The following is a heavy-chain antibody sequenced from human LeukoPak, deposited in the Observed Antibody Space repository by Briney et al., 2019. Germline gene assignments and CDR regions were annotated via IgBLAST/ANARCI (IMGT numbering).Heavy chain of an antibody. CDR1: GGSISSYY. CDR2: IYYSGST. J-gene: IGHJ4*02. CDR3: ARAAGSGWTPFAY. Sequence: SETLSLTCTVSGGSISSYYWSWIRQPPGKGLEWIGYIYYSGSTNYNPSLKSRVTISVDTSKNQFSLKLSSVTAADTAVYYCARAAGSGWTPFAYWGQGTLVTVSS. V-gene: IGHV4-59*01. D-gene: IGHD6-19*01.